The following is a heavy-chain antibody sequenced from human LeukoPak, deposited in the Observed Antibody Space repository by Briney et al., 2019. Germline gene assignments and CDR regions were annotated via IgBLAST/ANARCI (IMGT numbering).Heavy chain of an antibody. V-gene: IGHV3-66*01. CDR1: GFTVSSNY. Sequence: GGSLRLSCAASGFTVSSNYMSWVRQAPGKGLEWVSVIYGGSRTLYSDSVKGRFTISRDISKNTVYLQMSNLRAEDMAVYYCARDRVSTWYYFDYWGQGTLVTVSS. D-gene: IGHD6-13*01. J-gene: IGHJ4*02. CDR3: ARDRVSTWYYFDY. CDR2: IYGGSRT.